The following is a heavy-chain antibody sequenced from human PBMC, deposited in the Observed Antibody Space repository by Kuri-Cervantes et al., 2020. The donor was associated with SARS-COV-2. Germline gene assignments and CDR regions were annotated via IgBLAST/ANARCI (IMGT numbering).Heavy chain of an antibody. CDR2: SNAGNGNT. CDR1: GYTFTSYA. J-gene: IGHJ4*02. CDR3: ARDHTWD. V-gene: IGHV1-3*02. Sequence: ASVKVSCKASGYTFTSYAMHWVRQAPGQRLEWMGWSNAGNGNTKYSQEFQGRVSMTSDASTTTVYMELSSLRSEDTAVYYCARDHTWDWGPGTLVTVSS. D-gene: IGHD2/OR15-2a*01.